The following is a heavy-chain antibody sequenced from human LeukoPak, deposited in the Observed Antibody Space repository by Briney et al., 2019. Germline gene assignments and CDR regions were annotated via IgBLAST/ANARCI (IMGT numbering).Heavy chain of an antibody. J-gene: IGHJ4*02. Sequence: SLTLSCPASGFTVSSNYMSWVRQAPWKGLEWVSVIYSGGSTYYADSVKGRFTISRDNSKNTLYLQMISLRAEDTAVYYCARVRGIVVVTGRDYFDYWGQGTLVTVSS. CDR1: GFTVSSNY. V-gene: IGHV3-53*01. CDR2: IYSGGST. CDR3: ARVRGIVVVTGRDYFDY. D-gene: IGHD3-22*01.